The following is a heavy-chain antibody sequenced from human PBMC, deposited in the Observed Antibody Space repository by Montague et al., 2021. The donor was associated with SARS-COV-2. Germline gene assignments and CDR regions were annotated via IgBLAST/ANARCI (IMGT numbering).Heavy chain of an antibody. D-gene: IGHD2-8*02. CDR2: IHYDGSST. J-gene: IGHJ4*02. CDR3: ARAYYTGLYPFDY. Sequence: SLRLSCAASGFTLSSCWMYWVRQAPGKGLVWISRIHYDGSSTNYADSVKGRFTISRDTAKNTLYLQMNSLRAEDTAVYYCARAYYTGLYPFDYWGQGTLVTVSS. V-gene: IGHV3-74*01. CDR1: GFTLSSCW.